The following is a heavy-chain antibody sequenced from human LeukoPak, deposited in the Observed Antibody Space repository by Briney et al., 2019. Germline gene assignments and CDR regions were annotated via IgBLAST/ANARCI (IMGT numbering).Heavy chain of an antibody. J-gene: IGHJ4*02. CDR1: GFTFSSYD. V-gene: IGHV3-30*18. CDR3: AKDPDGGPPADY. Sequence: PGGSLRLSCAASGFTFSSYDMHWVRQAPGKGLEWAAVISYDGSNKYYADSVKGRFTISRDNSKNTLYLQMNSLRAEDTAVYYCAKDPDGGPPADYWGQGTLVTVSS. D-gene: IGHD2-15*01. CDR2: ISYDGSNK.